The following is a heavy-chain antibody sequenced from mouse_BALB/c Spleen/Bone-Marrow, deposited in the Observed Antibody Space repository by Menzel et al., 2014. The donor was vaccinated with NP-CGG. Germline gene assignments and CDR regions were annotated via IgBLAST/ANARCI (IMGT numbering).Heavy chain of an antibody. CDR3: ARGDGYDSYYFDY. D-gene: IGHD2-2*01. CDR1: GYTFTSYN. CDR2: IYPGNGDT. J-gene: IGHJ2*01. Sequence: QVQLKQSGAELVKPGASGKMSCKASGYTFTSYNMHWVKQTPGQGLEWIGAIYPGNGDTSYNQKFKGKATLTADKSSSTAYMQLSSLTSGDSAVYYCARGDGYDSYYFDYWGQGTTLTVSS. V-gene: IGHV1-12*01.